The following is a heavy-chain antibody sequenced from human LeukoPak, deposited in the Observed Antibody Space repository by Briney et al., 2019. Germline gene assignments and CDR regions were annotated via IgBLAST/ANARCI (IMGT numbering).Heavy chain of an antibody. J-gene: IGHJ4*02. CDR1: GFTFSSYS. CDR2: ISSSGSTI. D-gene: IGHD6-19*01. CDR3: ARVSGSGWYSY. Sequence: PGGSLRLSCAASGFTFSSYSMNWVRQAPGKGLEWVSYISSSGSTIYYADSVKGRFTISRDNAKNSLYLQMNSLRAEDTAVYYCARVSGSGWYSYWGQGTLVTVSS. V-gene: IGHV3-48*04.